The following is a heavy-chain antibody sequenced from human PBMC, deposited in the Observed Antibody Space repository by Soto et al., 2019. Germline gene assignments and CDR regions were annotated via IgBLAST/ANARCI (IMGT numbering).Heavy chain of an antibody. CDR2: INPNSGGT. CDR3: ARQLAYCGGDCYTEPLDY. D-gene: IGHD2-21*02. J-gene: IGHJ4*02. Sequence: ASVKVSCKASGYTFTGYYIHLVRQAPGQGLEWMGWINPNSGGTKYAKKFQGRVTLTRDTSISTVFMELSRLRSDDTAVFYCARQLAYCGGDCYTEPLDYWGQGTLVT. V-gene: IGHV1-2*02. CDR1: GYTFTGYY.